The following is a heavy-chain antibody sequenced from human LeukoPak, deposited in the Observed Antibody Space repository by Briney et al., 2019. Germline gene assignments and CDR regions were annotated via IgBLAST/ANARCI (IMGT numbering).Heavy chain of an antibody. CDR3: ARRARSNIVVVIATPPGSFDI. D-gene: IGHD2-21*01. V-gene: IGHV4-39*01. CDR2: IYYSGST. J-gene: IGHJ3*02. Sequence: SETLSLTCTVSGDSLRKSTFYWVWIRQPPGKGLEWIGSIYYSGSTYYNPSLKSRVTISVDTSKNQFSLKLSSVTAADTAVHYCARRARSNIVVVIATPPGSFDIWGQGTMVTISS. CDR1: GDSLRKSTFY.